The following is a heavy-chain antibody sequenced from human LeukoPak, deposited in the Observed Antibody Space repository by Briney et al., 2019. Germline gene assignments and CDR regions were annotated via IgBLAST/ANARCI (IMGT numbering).Heavy chain of an antibody. CDR1: GFTFSSYG. Sequence: PGGSLRLSCAASGFTFSSYGMHWVRQAPGKGLEWVAFIRYDGSNKYYADSVKGRFTISRDNSKNTLYLQMNSLRAEDTAVYYCAKNLARSTFRGITPGGLDYWGQGTLVTVSS. CDR2: IRYDGSNK. D-gene: IGHD3-10*01. J-gene: IGHJ4*02. CDR3: AKNLARSTFRGITPGGLDY. V-gene: IGHV3-30*02.